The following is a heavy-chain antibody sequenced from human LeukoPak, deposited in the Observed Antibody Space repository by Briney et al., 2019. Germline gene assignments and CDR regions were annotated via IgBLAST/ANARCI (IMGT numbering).Heavy chain of an antibody. CDR1: GFTFSDFG. CDR3: ARVKYSSGWYDAFDI. V-gene: IGHV3-21*01. D-gene: IGHD6-19*01. CDR2: ISSSGSYI. Sequence: KAGGSLRLSCAASGFTFSDFGMTWVRQAPGKGLEWVSSISSSGSYIYYADSVKGRFTISRDNAKNSLYLQMNSLRAEDTAVYYCARVKYSSGWYDAFDIWGQGTMVTVSS. J-gene: IGHJ3*02.